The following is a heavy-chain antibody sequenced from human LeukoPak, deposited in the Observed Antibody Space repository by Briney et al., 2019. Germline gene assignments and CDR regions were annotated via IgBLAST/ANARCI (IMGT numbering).Heavy chain of an antibody. CDR3: ARLGATQYWYFDL. CDR1: GGSISSYY. CDR2: IYYSGST. D-gene: IGHD1-26*01. V-gene: IGHV4-59*01. J-gene: IGHJ2*01. Sequence: SETLSLTCTVSGGSISSYYWSWIRQPPGKGLEWIGYIYYSGSTNYNPSLKSRVTISVDTSKNQFSLKLSSVTAAETAVYYCARLGATQYWYFDLWGRGTLVTVSS.